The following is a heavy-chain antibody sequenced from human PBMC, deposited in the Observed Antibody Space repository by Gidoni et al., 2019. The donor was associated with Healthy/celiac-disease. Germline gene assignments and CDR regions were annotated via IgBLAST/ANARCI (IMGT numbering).Heavy chain of an antibody. CDR1: GFTFSSYA. V-gene: IGHV3-30*01. CDR2: ISYDGSNK. J-gene: IGHJ3*02. CDR3: AGGVVVSNDAFDI. D-gene: IGHD3-22*01. Sequence: QVQLVESGGGVVQPGRSLRLSCAASGFTFSSYAMHWVRQAPGKGLEWVAVISYDGSNKYYADSVKGRFTIFRDNSKNTLYLQMNSLRAEDTAVYYCAGGVVVSNDAFDIWGQGTMVTVSS.